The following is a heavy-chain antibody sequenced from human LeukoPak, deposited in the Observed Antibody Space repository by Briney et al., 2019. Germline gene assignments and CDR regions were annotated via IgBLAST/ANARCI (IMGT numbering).Heavy chain of an antibody. J-gene: IGHJ5*02. CDR3: AKVIPVAGHWFDP. D-gene: IGHD6-19*01. CDR1: GFTFSNYA. Sequence: GGSLRLSCAASGFTFSNYAMSWVRRVPGKGLEWVSSLSGNGDSPYYVDSVKGRFTISRDNSKHTLYLQMNSLTVEDTAVYYCAKVIPVAGHWFDPWGQGTLVTVSS. CDR2: LSGNGDSP. V-gene: IGHV3-23*01.